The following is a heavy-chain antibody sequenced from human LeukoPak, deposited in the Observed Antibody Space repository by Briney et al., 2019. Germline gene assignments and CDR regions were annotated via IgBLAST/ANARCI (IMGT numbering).Heavy chain of an antibody. CDR2: ISAYNGNT. D-gene: IGHD3-22*01. V-gene: IGHV1-18*01. CDR3: ARGRHYYDSSGYEY. Sequence: ASVKVSCKASGYTFTSYGISWVRQAPGQGLEWMGWISAYNGNTNYAQKLQGRVTMTTDTSTSTAYMELRSLRSDDTAVYYCARGRHYYDSSGYEYWGQETLVTVSS. J-gene: IGHJ4*02. CDR1: GYTFTSYG.